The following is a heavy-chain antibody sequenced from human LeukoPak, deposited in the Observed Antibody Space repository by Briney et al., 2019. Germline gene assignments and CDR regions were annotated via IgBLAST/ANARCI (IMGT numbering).Heavy chain of an antibody. Sequence: PSETLSLTCAVYGGSFSGYYWSWIRQPPGKGLEWIGEINHSGSTNYNPSLKSRVTISVDTSENQFSLKLSSVTAADTAVYYCARGLGENYDFWSGYYLFNWFDPWGQGTLVTVSS. CDR2: INHSGST. V-gene: IGHV4-34*01. CDR3: ARGLGENYDFWSGYYLFNWFDP. J-gene: IGHJ5*02. CDR1: GGSFSGYY. D-gene: IGHD3-3*01.